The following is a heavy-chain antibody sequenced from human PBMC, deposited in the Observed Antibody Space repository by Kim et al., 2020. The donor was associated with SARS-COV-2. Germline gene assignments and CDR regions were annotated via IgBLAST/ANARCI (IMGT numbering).Heavy chain of an antibody. D-gene: IGHD3-10*01. V-gene: IGHV2-5*01. CDR3: AHTYYYGVADY. J-gene: IGHJ4*02. CDR2: K. Sequence: KRYRPSLKSRLTITKDTSKNQVVLTMTTMDPVDTATYYCAHTYYYGVADYWGQGTLVTVSS.